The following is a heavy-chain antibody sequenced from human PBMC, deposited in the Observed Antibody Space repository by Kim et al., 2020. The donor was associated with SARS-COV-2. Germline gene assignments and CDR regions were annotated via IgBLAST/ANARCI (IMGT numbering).Heavy chain of an antibody. CDR3: ARDDSSGWYTAYYYYYYYMDV. CDR2: ISSSSSYI. CDR1: GFTFSSYS. D-gene: IGHD6-19*01. V-gene: IGHV3-21*01. Sequence: GGSLRLSCAASGFTFSSYSMNWVRQAPGKGLEWVSSISSSSSYIYYADSVKGRFTISRDNAKNSLYLQMNSLRAEDTAVYYCARDDSSGWYTAYYYYYYYMDVWGKGTTVTVSS. J-gene: IGHJ6*03.